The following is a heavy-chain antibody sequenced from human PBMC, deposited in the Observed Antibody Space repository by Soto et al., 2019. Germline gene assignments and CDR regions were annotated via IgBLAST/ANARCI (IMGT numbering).Heavy chain of an antibody. J-gene: IGHJ4*02. Sequence: SETLSLTCAVYCGSFSGYYWSWIRQPPGKGLEWIGEINHSGSTNYNPSLKSRVTISVDTSKNQFSLKLSSVTAADTAVYYCARDRASAVAGTFFDYWGQGPLVTVSS. CDR2: INHSGST. V-gene: IGHV4-34*01. CDR3: ARDRASAVAGTFFDY. D-gene: IGHD6-19*01. CDR1: CGSFSGYY.